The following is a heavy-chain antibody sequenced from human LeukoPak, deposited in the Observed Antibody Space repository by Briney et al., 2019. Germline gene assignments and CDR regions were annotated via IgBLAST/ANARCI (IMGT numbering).Heavy chain of an antibody. CDR2: ISGSGGST. V-gene: IGHV3-23*01. CDR1: GFTFSSYA. D-gene: IGHD3-22*01. CDR3: AKRVFGDYDSSGCDY. J-gene: IGHJ4*02. Sequence: GGSLRLSCAASGFTFSSYAMSWVRQAPGKGLEWVSAISGSGGSTYYADSVKGRFTISRDNSKNTLYLQMNSLRAEDTAVYYCAKRVFGDYDSSGCDYWGQGTLVTVSS.